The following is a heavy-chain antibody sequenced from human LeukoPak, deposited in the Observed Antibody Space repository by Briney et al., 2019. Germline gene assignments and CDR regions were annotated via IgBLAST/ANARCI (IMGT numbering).Heavy chain of an antibody. CDR3: SRDLGTGRPHDV. CDR1: GFTFSSYS. J-gene: IGHJ1*01. D-gene: IGHD3/OR15-3a*01. V-gene: IGHV3-7*01. CDR2: LNQWGNDK. Sequence: GSLRLSCAASGFTFSSYSMNWVRQAPGKGLEWVANLNQWGNDKYYADSVRGRFTISRDNARDALYLQMNSLRTEDTGLYYCSRDLGTGRPHDVWGLGTLVTVSS.